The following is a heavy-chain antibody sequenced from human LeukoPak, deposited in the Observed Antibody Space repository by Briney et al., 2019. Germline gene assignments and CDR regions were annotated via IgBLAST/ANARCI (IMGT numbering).Heavy chain of an antibody. CDR1: GGTFSSYA. D-gene: IGHD2-15*01. CDR2: IIPIFGTA. Sequence: ASVKVSFTASGGTFSSYAISWVRQAPGQGLEWMGGIIPIFGTANYAQKFQGRVTITADESTSTAYMELSSLRPEVTAVYYCAREMVAANYNWFDPWGQGTLVTVSS. V-gene: IGHV1-69*13. J-gene: IGHJ5*02. CDR3: AREMVAANYNWFDP.